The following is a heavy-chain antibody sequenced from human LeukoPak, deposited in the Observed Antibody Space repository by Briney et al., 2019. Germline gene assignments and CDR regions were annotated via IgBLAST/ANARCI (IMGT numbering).Heavy chain of an antibody. CDR1: PATCSSYA. Sequence: GASVTSSCKASPATCSSYASSWVRQAPPQGLQWMGTCIPIFGPANYAQKFQGRVTITTDESTSTAYMELSSLRSEDTAVYYCAREYYGSGSYFDYWGQGTLVTVSS. CDR3: AREYYGSGSYFDY. V-gene: IGHV1-69*05. J-gene: IGHJ4*02. D-gene: IGHD3-10*01. CDR2: CIPIFGPA.